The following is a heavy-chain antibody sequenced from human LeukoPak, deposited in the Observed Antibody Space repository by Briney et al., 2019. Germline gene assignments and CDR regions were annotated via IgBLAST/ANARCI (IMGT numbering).Heavy chain of an antibody. Sequence: SVKVSCKASGGTFSSYAISWVRQAPGQGLEWMGRIIPILGIANYAQKLQGRVTMTTDTSTSTAYMELRSLRSDDTAVYYCARDRSSSSSHDAFDIWGQGTMVTVSS. V-gene: IGHV1-69*04. CDR1: GGTFSSYA. CDR3: ARDRSSSSSHDAFDI. J-gene: IGHJ3*02. CDR2: IIPILGIA. D-gene: IGHD6-6*01.